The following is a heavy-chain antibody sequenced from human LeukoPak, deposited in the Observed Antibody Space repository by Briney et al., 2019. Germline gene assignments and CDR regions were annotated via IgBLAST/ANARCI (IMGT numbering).Heavy chain of an antibody. CDR1: GGSFSGYY. Sequence: SETLSLTCAVYGGSFSGYYWSWIRQPPGKGLEWIGEINHSGSTNYNPSLKSRVTISVDTSKNLFSLKPGAVSAAGRAVYCGERKMGWGFDYWGQGTLVTVSS. J-gene: IGHJ4*02. CDR3: ERKMGWGFDY. CDR2: INHSGST. D-gene: IGHD5-24*01. V-gene: IGHV4-34*01.